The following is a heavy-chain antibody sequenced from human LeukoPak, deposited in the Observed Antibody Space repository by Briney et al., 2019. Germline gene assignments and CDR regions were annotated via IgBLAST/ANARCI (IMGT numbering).Heavy chain of an antibody. CDR2: IWYDGSNK. CDR1: GFTFGDYA. V-gene: IGHV3-33*08. CDR3: APDYDSSGFSPAY. Sequence: SGGSLRLSCAASGFTFGDYAMHWVRQAPGKGLEWVAVIWYDGSNKYYADSVKGRFTISRGNSKNTLYLQMNSLRAEDTAVYYCAPDYDSSGFSPAYWGQGTLVTVSS. D-gene: IGHD3-22*01. J-gene: IGHJ4*02.